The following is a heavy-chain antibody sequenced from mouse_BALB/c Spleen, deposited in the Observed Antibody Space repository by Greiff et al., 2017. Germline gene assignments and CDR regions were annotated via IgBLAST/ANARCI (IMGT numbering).Heavy chain of an antibody. J-gene: IGHJ1*01. CDR1: GYTFTSYY. Sequence: VQLQQSGPELVKPGASVRISCKASGYTFTSYYIHWVKQRPGQGLEWIGWIYPGDGDTNYNGKFKGKATLTADKSSSTAYMQLSSLTSEDSAVYFCARDGSRWYFDVWGAGTTVTVSS. V-gene: IGHV1S56*01. CDR3: ARDGSRWYFDV. CDR2: IYPGDGDT. D-gene: IGHD1-1*01.